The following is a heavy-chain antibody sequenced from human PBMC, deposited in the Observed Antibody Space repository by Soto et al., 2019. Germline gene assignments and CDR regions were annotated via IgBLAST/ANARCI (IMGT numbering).Heavy chain of an antibody. V-gene: IGHV3-23*01. CDR3: AKLEWLEFGGDY. J-gene: IGHJ4*02. CDR1: GFGFSDYP. CDR2: ISASGEKP. D-gene: IGHD6-19*01. Sequence: EVHLLESGGGVVQPGKSLKISCATSGFGFSDYPMTWVRQPPGQGLEWVSGISASGEKPYYADSVKGRFTISRDNSKNTLSPQMNSLRVEDTCIYYCAKLEWLEFGGDYWGQGTLVTVSS.